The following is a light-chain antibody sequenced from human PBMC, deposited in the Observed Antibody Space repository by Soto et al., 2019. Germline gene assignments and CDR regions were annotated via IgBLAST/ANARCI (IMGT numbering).Light chain of an antibody. CDR3: CSYAGSSLWV. CDR2: DVI. Sequence: QSALTQPRSVSGSPGQSVTISCTGTSSDVGVYNYVSWYQQHPGKAPQLVIYDVIKRPSGVPYRFSGSKSGNTASLTISGLQAEDEADYYCCSYAGSSLWVFGGGTKHTVL. V-gene: IGLV2-11*01. J-gene: IGLJ3*02. CDR1: SSDVGVYNY.